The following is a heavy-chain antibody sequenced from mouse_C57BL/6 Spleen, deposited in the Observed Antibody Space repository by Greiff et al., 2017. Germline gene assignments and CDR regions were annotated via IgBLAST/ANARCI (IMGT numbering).Heavy chain of an antibody. J-gene: IGHJ1*03. CDR2: IYPGDGGT. D-gene: IGHD6-1*01. Sequence: VQLQQSGAELVKPGASVKISCKASGYAFSSYWMNWVKQRPGQGLEWIGQIYPGDGGTNYNGKFKGKATLTVDTSSSTAYMQRSSLASEDSAVYVCARAGGGNRYFDGWGKGTLVTVSA. CDR3: ARAGGGNRYFDG. V-gene: IGHV1-80*01. CDR1: GYAFSSYW.